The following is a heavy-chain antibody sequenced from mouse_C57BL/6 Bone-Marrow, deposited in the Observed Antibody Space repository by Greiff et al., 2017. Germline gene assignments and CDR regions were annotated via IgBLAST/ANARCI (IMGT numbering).Heavy chain of an antibody. D-gene: IGHD1-1*01. V-gene: IGHV1-52*01. CDR3: ARRVYGFDY. J-gene: IGHJ2*01. CDR2: IDPSDSET. Sequence: QVHVKQPGAELVRPGSSVKLSCKASGYTFTSYWMHWVKQRPIQGLEWIGNIDPSDSETHYNQKFKDKATLTVDKSSSTAYMQLSSLTSEDSAVYYCARRVYGFDYWGQGTTLTVSS. CDR1: GYTFTSYW.